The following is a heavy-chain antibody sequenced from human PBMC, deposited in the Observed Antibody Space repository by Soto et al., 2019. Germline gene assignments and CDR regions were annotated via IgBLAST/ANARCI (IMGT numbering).Heavy chain of an antibody. J-gene: IGHJ4*02. Sequence: PGGSLRLSCAASGFTFSSYGMHWVRQAPGKGLEWVAVIWYDGSNKYYADSVKGRFTISRDNSKNTLYLQMNSLRAEDTAVYYCARDGGDYYGSGESDYWGQGTLVTVSS. CDR2: IWYDGSNK. V-gene: IGHV3-33*01. D-gene: IGHD3-10*01. CDR3: ARDGGDYYGSGESDY. CDR1: GFTFSSYG.